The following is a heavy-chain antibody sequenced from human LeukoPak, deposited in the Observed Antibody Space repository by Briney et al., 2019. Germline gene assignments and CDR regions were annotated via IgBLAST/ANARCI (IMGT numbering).Heavy chain of an antibody. Sequence: SETLSLTCTVSGGSIRSSSYYWGWIRQPPGKGLEWIGSIYYSGSAYYNASLKSRGTISVDTSKNQFSLKLNSVTAADTDVYFCARQVVAVAGTGYFDYWGQGTLVTVSS. D-gene: IGHD6-19*01. V-gene: IGHV4-39*01. CDR2: IYYSGSA. J-gene: IGHJ4*02. CDR1: GGSIRSSSYY. CDR3: ARQVVAVAGTGYFDY.